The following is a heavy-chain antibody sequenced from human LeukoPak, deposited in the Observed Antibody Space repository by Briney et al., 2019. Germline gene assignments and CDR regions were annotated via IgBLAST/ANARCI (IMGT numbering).Heavy chain of an antibody. D-gene: IGHD2-21*02. CDR1: GFTFSSYA. J-gene: IGHJ4*02. CDR2: ISYDGSNK. Sequence: GGSLRLSCAASGFTFSSYAMHWVRQAPGKGLEWVAVISYDGSNKYYADSVKGRFTISRDNSQNTVYLQMNSLRVDDTATYYCVKDFCGGDCNRPPLGFDFWGQGTLVTVSS. V-gene: IGHV3-30-3*01. CDR3: VKDFCGGDCNRPPLGFDF.